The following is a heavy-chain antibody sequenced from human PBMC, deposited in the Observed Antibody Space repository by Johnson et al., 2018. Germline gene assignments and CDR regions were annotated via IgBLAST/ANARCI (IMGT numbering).Heavy chain of an antibody. V-gene: IGHV3-30*18. CDR3: AKKDDVPTEYFQH. CDR1: GFTFSSYG. J-gene: IGHJ1*01. CDR2: IAYDGCNK. D-gene: IGHD1-1*01. Sequence: QVQLVESGGGVVQPGSSLRLSCAASGFTFSSYGMHGVRQAPGKGLEWVAVIAYDGCNKYYADSRQGRFTTPRDNFKNTVYLQRNSLRAEDTAVYCCAKKDDVPTEYFQHWGQGTLVTVSS.